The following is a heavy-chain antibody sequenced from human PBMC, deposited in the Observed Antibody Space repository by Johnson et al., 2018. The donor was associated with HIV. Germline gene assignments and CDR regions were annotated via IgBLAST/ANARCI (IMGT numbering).Heavy chain of an antibody. V-gene: IGHV3-66*01. CDR2: LFSGGST. Sequence: EVQLMESGGGVVRPGGSLRLSCAASGVTVSSNYMTWVRQAPGKGLEWVSVLFSGGSTDYADSVKGRCTISRDNSKNTLHLQMNSLRVEDTAVYYCATAGVVTIFGVVIPTDAFDIWGQGTMVSVSS. CDR3: ATAGVVTIFGVVIPTDAFDI. CDR1: GVTVSSNY. J-gene: IGHJ3*02. D-gene: IGHD3-3*01.